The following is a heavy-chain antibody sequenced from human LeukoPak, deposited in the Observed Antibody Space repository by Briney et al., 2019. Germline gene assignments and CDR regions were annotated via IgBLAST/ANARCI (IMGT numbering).Heavy chain of an antibody. CDR3: ARRDYYGSWSEWQVGFFDY. CDR2: INPNGGST. V-gene: IGHV1-46*01. D-gene: IGHD3-10*01. Sequence: ASVKVSCKASGYTFTYYYLHWVRQAPGQGLEWMGVINPNGGSTSYAQKFQGRVTMTRDTSTSTVYMELSSLRSEDTAIYYCARRDYYGSWSEWQVGFFDYWGQGTLVTVSS. J-gene: IGHJ4*02. CDR1: GYTFTYYY.